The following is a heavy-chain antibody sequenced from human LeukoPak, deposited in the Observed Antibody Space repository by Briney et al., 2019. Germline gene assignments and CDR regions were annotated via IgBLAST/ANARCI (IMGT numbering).Heavy chain of an antibody. D-gene: IGHD6-6*01. CDR2: IYPGDSDT. CDR3: ARQSRIAAFPIDY. V-gene: IGHV5-51*01. CDR1: AYSFTSYW. J-gene: IGHJ4*02. Sequence: GESLKISCKGSAYSFTSYWIGWVRQMPGKGLEWMGIIYPGDSDTRYSPSFQGQVTISADKSISTAYLQWSSLKASDTAMYYCARQSRIAAFPIDYWGQGTLVTVSS.